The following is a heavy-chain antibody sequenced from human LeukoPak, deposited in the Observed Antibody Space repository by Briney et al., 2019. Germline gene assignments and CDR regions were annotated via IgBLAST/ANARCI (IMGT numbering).Heavy chain of an antibody. J-gene: IGHJ5*02. Sequence: GESLKISCKGSGYSINNYWIGWVRQMPGKGLEWMGIIYPADSDIRYSPSFQGQVTISADKSISTAYLQWSSLKASDTAMYYCARPQDVTYGDYGWFDPWGQGTLVTVSS. CDR2: IYPADSDI. D-gene: IGHD4-17*01. V-gene: IGHV5-51*01. CDR3: ARPQDVTYGDYGWFDP. CDR1: GYSINNYW.